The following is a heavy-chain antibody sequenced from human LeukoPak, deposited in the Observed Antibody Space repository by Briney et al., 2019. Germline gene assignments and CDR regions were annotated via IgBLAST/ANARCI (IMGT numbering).Heavy chain of an antibody. J-gene: IGHJ3*02. Sequence: GGSLRLSCAASGFTFSSYAMSWVRQAPGKGLEWVSAISGSGGSTYYADSVKGRFTISRDNSKNTLYLQMNSLRAEDAAVYYCAKCERGRFWSGDWPARLQDAFDIWGQGTMVTVSS. V-gene: IGHV3-23*01. CDR2: ISGSGGST. CDR1: GFTFSSYA. CDR3: AKCERGRFWSGDWPARLQDAFDI. D-gene: IGHD3-3*01.